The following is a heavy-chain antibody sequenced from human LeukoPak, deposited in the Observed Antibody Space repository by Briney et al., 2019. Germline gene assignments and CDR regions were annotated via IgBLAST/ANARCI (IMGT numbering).Heavy chain of an antibody. Sequence: VASVKVSCKASGGTFSNYAISWVRQAPGQGLEWMGGIIPIFGTANYAQKFRGRVTITADKSTSTAYMELSSLRSEDTAVYYCARGRSPLYYYYYYYMDVWGKGTTVTVSS. D-gene: IGHD3-10*01. CDR1: GGTFSNYA. V-gene: IGHV1-69*06. CDR2: IIPIFGTA. CDR3: ARGRSPLYYYYYYYMDV. J-gene: IGHJ6*03.